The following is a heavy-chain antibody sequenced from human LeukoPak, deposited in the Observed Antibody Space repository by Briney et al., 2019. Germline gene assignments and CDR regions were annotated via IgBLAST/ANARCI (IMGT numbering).Heavy chain of an antibody. Sequence: SETLSLTCTVSGGSISSSSYYWAWIRQPPGKGLEWIGSIYYSGTTYYSPSLKSRVTISVDMSKNQVFLKLSYVTAADTAVYYCARRRAGGNNYYFDYWGQGTLVTVSS. CDR1: GGSISSSSYY. D-gene: IGHD2-15*01. CDR2: IYYSGTT. V-gene: IGHV4-39*01. J-gene: IGHJ4*02. CDR3: ARRRAGGNNYYFDY.